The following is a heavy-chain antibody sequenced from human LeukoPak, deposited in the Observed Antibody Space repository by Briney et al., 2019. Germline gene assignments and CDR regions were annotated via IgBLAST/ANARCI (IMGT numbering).Heavy chain of an antibody. CDR3: ARDLITMVRGVRSFYYYYYMDV. Sequence: GGSLRLSCAASGFTFSSHGMSWVRQAPGKGLEWVSAITASATSTAYADSVKGRFTISRDNAKNSLYLQMNSLRAEDTAVYYCARDLITMVRGVRSFYYYYYMDVWGKGTTVTVSS. D-gene: IGHD3-10*01. V-gene: IGHV3-23*01. CDR2: ITASATST. J-gene: IGHJ6*03. CDR1: GFTFSSHG.